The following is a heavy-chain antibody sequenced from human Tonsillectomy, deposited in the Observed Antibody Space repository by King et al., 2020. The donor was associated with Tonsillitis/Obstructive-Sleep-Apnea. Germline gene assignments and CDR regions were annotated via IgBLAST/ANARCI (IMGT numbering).Heavy chain of an antibody. CDR1: GGSFSGYY. Sequence: VQLQQWGAGLLKPSETLSLTCAVYGGSFSGYYWSWIREPPGKGLEWIGELNHSGSTNYNPSLKSRVTISVDTSKNQFSLKLSSVTAADTAVYYCARGEGYYDFWSGYYFDYWGQGTLVTVSS. CDR3: ARGEGYYDFWSGYYFDY. D-gene: IGHD3-3*01. CDR2: LNHSGST. J-gene: IGHJ4*02. V-gene: IGHV4-34*01.